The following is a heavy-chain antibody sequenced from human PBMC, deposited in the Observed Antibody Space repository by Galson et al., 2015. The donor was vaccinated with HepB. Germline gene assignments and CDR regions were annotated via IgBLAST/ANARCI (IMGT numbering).Heavy chain of an antibody. CDR3: ARSKSWFGSRNYYYHYGMDV. Sequence: ETLSLTCAVSGGSISSSNWWSWVRQPPGKGLEWIGEIYHSGSTNYNPSLKSRVTISVDKSKNQFSLKLSSVTAADTAVYYCARSKSWFGSRNYYYHYGMDVWGQGTTVTVSS. D-gene: IGHD3-10*01. J-gene: IGHJ6*02. V-gene: IGHV4-4*02. CDR1: GGSISSSNW. CDR2: IYHSGST.